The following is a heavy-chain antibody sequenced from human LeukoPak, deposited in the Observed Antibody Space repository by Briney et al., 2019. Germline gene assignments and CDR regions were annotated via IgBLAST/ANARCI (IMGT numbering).Heavy chain of an antibody. CDR3: ARGRYSSGSYYFDY. V-gene: IGHV3-7*01. CDR2: IKQDGSEK. J-gene: IGHJ4*02. CDR1: GFTFSSYW. Sequence: GGSLRLSCAASGFTFSSYWMSWVRRAPGKGLEWVANIKQDGSEKYYVDSVKGRFTISRDNAKNSLYLQMNSLRAEDTAVYYCARGRYSSGSYYFDYWGQGTLVTVSS. D-gene: IGHD6-19*01.